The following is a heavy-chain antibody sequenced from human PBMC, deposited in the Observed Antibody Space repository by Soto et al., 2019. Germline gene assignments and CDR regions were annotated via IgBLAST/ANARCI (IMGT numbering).Heavy chain of an antibody. J-gene: IGHJ6*02. CDR2: ISWNSGSI. Sequence: GGSLRLSCAASGFTFDDYAMHWVRQAPGKGLEWVSGISWNSGSIGYADSVKGRFTISRDNAKNSLYLQMNSLRAEDTALYYCAKDSGPTVTKGVYYYGMDVWGQGTTVTVSS. V-gene: IGHV3-9*01. CDR3: AKDSGPTVTKGVYYYGMDV. CDR1: GFTFDDYA. D-gene: IGHD4-17*01.